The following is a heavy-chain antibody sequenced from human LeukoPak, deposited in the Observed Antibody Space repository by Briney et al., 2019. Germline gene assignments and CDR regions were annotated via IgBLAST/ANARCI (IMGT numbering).Heavy chain of an antibody. V-gene: IGHV4-39*07. CDR3: SRVVYDSSTYPKSYFDF. CDR2: IYYRGIT. CDR1: GGSISSSSYY. D-gene: IGHD3-22*01. Sequence: SETLSLTCTVSGGSISSSSYYWGWIRQPPGKGLEWIGSIYYRGITYYNPSLKSRVTISVDTSKNQFSLKLSSVTAADTAVYYCSRVVYDSSTYPKSYFDFWGQGTLVTVSS. J-gene: IGHJ4*02.